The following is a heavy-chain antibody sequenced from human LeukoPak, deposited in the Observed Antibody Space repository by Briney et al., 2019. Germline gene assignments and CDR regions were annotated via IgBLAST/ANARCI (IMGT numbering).Heavy chain of an antibody. CDR2: IYYSGST. Sequence: PSETLSLTCTVSGGSISSSSYYWGWIRQPPGKGLEWIGSIYYSGSTYYNPSLKSRVTISVDTSKNQFSLKLSSVTAADTAVYYCARRVVPAAMWLWVRTNFDYWGQGTLVTVSA. V-gene: IGHV4-39*01. CDR1: GGSISSSSYY. J-gene: IGHJ4*02. CDR3: ARRVVPAAMWLWVRTNFDY. D-gene: IGHD2-2*01.